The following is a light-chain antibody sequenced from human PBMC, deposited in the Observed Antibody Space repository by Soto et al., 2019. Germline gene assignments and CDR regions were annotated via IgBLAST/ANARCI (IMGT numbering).Light chain of an antibody. V-gene: IGLV2-14*01. CDR3: SSYISSSAPYV. CDR2: EVS. J-gene: IGLJ1*01. CDR1: SSDVGVYNY. Sequence: QSALTQPASVSGSPGQSITISCTGTSSDVGVYNYVSWYQQHPGKAHKLMIYEVSNRPSGVSNRFSGSKSGNTAPLTISGLQAEDQGDYYCSSYISSSAPYVFGTGTK.